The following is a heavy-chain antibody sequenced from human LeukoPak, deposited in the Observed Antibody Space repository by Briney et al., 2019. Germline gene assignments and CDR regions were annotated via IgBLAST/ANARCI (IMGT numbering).Heavy chain of an antibody. CDR2: ISWNKGSI. CDR1: GFTFDDYA. D-gene: IGHD3-16*02. CDR3: AKVGISMITFGGVIRGDPYFDY. Sequence: GRSLRLSCAASGFTFDDYAMHWVRQAPGKGLEWVSGISWNKGSIGYADSVKGRFTISRDNAKNSLYLQMNSLRAEDTALYYCAKVGISMITFGGVIRGDPYFDYWGQGTLVTVSS. V-gene: IGHV3-9*01. J-gene: IGHJ4*02.